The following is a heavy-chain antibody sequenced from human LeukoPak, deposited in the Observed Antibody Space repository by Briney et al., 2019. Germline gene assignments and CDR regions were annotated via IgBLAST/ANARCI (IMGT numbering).Heavy chain of an antibody. Sequence: ASVKVSCKASGYTFTSYDINWVRQATGQGLEWMGWMNPNSGNTGYAQKFQGRVTMTRDMSTSTVYMELSSLRSEDTAVYYCARASYCSGGSCYTLGAFDIWGQGTMVTVSS. CDR3: ARASYCSGGSCYTLGAFDI. CDR1: GYTFTSYD. CDR2: MNPNSGNT. V-gene: IGHV1-8*01. J-gene: IGHJ3*02. D-gene: IGHD2-15*01.